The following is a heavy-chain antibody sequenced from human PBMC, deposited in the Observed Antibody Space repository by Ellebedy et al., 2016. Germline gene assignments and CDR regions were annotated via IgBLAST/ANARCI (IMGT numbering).Heavy chain of an antibody. CDR2: IDNDGIGT. CDR1: GFTFSSYW. CDR3: GTVFEY. V-gene: IGHV3-74*01. Sequence: GESLKISCAASGFTFSSYWMHWVRQAPGKGLVWVSRIDNDGIGTSYADSAKDRFTISRDIAKNTLYLQMNSLGAEDTAVYYCGTVFEYWGQGTLVTVSS. J-gene: IGHJ4*02.